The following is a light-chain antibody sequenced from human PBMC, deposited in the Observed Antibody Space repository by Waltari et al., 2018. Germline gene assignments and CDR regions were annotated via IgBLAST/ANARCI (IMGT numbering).Light chain of an antibody. CDR2: QDK. J-gene: IGLJ2*01. CDR3: QVWDRTKVI. Sequence: YHQKAWQSPVVVSYQDKERPSGIPERISGSGSNSVKTATLTIRRTQYMEEGDYYCQVWDRTKVIFGGGTKLTVL. V-gene: IGLV3-1*01.